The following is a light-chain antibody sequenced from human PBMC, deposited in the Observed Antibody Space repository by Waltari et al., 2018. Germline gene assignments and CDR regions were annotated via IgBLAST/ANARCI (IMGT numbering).Light chain of an antibody. V-gene: IGKV1-8*01. CDR1: QDIFNY. CDR2: AAS. CDR3: QQYSTYPPWT. J-gene: IGKJ1*01. Sequence: AIRMTQSPSSFSASPGDRVPITCRASQDIFNYLAWYQQKPGIAPKILISAASTLHSGVPSRFSGSGSGTDFTLTISSLQSEDFATYYCQQYSTYPPWTFGQGTKVEI.